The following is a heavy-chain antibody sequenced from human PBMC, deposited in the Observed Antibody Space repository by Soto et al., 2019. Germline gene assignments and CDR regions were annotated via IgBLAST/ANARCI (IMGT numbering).Heavy chain of an antibody. CDR3: ASSARGISRDYN. J-gene: IGHJ4*02. Sequence: EVQVVESGGGLVQPGGSLRLSCAASGFTFSSYWVQWVRQAPGKGLVWVSRINSDGTTTNYADSVKGRFTISRDNAKNPVYLQMNSLRAEDTAVYYCASSARGISRDYNLGRGTMVTVSS. CDR1: GFTFSSYW. V-gene: IGHV3-74*02. CDR2: INSDGTTT. D-gene: IGHD4-17*01.